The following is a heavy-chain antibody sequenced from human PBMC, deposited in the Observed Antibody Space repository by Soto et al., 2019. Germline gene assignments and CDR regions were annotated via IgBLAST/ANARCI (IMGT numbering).Heavy chain of an antibody. CDR2: IFSNDEK. V-gene: IGHV2-26*01. Sequence: QVTLKESGPVLVKPTETLTLTCTVSGFSLSNARMGVSWIRQPPGKALEWLAHIFSNDEKSYSTSLKSRLTISKDTSKSQVVLTMTNMDPVDTATYYCARLIAAARRGPVSWFDPWGQGTLVTVSS. CDR1: GFSLSNARMG. J-gene: IGHJ5*02. D-gene: IGHD6-13*01. CDR3: ARLIAAARRGPVSWFDP.